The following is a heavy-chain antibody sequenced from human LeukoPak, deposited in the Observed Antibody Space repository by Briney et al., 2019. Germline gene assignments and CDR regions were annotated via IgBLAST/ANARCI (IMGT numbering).Heavy chain of an antibody. D-gene: IGHD6-19*01. CDR2: INPNSGGT. CDR1: GYTFTAYY. V-gene: IGHV1-2*02. CDR3: ARWVAGQYYFDY. Sequence: GASVKVSCKASGYTFTAYYIHWVRQAPGQGLEWMGWINPNSGGTNYAQKFQGRVTMSRYTSITTAYMELSRLRSDDTAVYYCARWVAGQYYFDYWGQGTLVTVSS. J-gene: IGHJ4*02.